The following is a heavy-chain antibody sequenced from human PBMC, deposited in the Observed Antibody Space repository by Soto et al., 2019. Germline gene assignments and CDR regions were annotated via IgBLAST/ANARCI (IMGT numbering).Heavy chain of an antibody. D-gene: IGHD4-17*01. CDR2: INPIGDRI. CDR1: GYTFSIYV. V-gene: IGHV1-46*01. J-gene: IGHJ4*02. Sequence: GASVKVSCKASGYTFSIYVMSWVRQAPGQGLEWMAMINPIGDRISFAQNFQGRVTMTADTSTNTIYMELSSLRSEDTALYYCARGRTVDGIFDYWGQGTHVTVSS. CDR3: ARGRTVDGIFDY.